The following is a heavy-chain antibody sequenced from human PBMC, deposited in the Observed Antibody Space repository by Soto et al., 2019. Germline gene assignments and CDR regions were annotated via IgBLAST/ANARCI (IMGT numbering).Heavy chain of an antibody. D-gene: IGHD4-17*01. CDR1: GFTFSSYW. V-gene: IGHV3-7*03. Sequence: EVQLVESGGGLVQPGGSPRLSCAASGFTFSSYWMSWVRQAPGKGLEWVANIKQDGSEKYYVDSVKGRFTISRDNAKNSLYLQMNSLRAEDTAVYYCAREANGDLDAFDIWGQGTMVTVSS. J-gene: IGHJ3*02. CDR2: IKQDGSEK. CDR3: AREANGDLDAFDI.